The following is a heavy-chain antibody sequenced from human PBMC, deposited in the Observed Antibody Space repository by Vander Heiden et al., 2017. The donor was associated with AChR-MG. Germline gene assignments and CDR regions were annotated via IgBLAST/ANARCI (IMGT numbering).Heavy chain of an antibody. J-gene: IGHJ5*02. Sequence: EVQLLESGGGLVQPGGSLRLSCAASGFTFSSYAMSWVRQAPGKGLEWVSAISGSGGSTYYADSVKGRFTISRDNSKNTLYLQMNSLRAEDTAVYYCAKAEPPMVRTTNWFDPWGQGTLVTVSS. CDR2: ISGSGGST. D-gene: IGHD3-10*01. V-gene: IGHV3-23*01. CDR1: GFTFSSYA. CDR3: AKAEPPMVRTTNWFDP.